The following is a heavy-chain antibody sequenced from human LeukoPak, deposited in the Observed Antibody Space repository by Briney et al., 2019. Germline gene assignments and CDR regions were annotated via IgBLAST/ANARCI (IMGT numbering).Heavy chain of an antibody. CDR1: GFTFSSYS. CDR3: AARRGGIAVAGIDY. J-gene: IGHJ4*02. D-gene: IGHD6-19*01. Sequence: GGSLRLSCAASGFTFSSYSMNWVRQAPGKGLEWVSSISSSSSYIYYADSVKGRFTISRDNAKNSLYLQMNSLRAEDTAVYYCAARRGGIAVAGIDYWGQGTLVTVSS. V-gene: IGHV3-21*01. CDR2: ISSSSSYI.